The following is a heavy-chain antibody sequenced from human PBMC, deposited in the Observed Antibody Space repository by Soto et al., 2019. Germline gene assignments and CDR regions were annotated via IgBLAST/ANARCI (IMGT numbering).Heavy chain of an antibody. Sequence: SETVSLTCAVYGGSFGGSQRSWIRQTPGKGLEWIGEINDSGNINYNPALKSPVTILIDTPKKQISLKLSSMTAADTAVYYCAIGLILWFGELSRRGGYYYYTDDRCKGTTVTVSS. CDR2: INDSGNI. V-gene: IGHV4-34*01. J-gene: IGHJ6*03. D-gene: IGHD3-10*01. CDR3: AIGLILWFGELSRRGGYYYYTDD. CDR1: GGSFGGSQ.